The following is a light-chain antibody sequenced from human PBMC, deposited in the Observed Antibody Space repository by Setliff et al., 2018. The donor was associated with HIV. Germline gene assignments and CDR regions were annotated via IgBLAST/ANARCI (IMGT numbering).Light chain of an antibody. J-gene: IGLJ1*01. CDR1: NIGSKG. V-gene: IGLV3-21*03. CDR3: QVWDSSSDHHV. CDR2: DDN. Sequence: SYELTQPPSVSVAPGKTARITCGGNNIGSKGVHWYQQKPGQAPVLVVYDDNDRPSGIPERFSGSNSGNTATLTISRVEAGDEADYYCQVWDSSSDHHVFGTGTKVTVL.